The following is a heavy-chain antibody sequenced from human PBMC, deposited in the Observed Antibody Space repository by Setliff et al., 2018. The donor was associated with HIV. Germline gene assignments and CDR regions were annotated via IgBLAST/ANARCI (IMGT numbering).Heavy chain of an antibody. Sequence: ASVKVSCKASGYTFTGYYMHWVRQAPGQGLEWMGWINPDSGGTNYAQKFQGRVTMTRDTSISTAYMELSRLRSDDTAVYYCARGMDYYDTSGYYQYYFDYWGQGTLVTVS. V-gene: IGHV1-2*02. D-gene: IGHD3-22*01. CDR3: ARGMDYYDTSGYYQYYFDY. J-gene: IGHJ4*02. CDR1: GYTFTGYY. CDR2: INPDSGGT.